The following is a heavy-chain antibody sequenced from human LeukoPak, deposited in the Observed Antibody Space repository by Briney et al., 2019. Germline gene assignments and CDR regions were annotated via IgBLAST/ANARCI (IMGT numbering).Heavy chain of an antibody. D-gene: IGHD1-26*01. CDR3: ARTGSGSFSFDY. CDR1: GGTFSSYA. J-gene: IGHJ4*02. CDR2: IIPIFGTA. V-gene: IGHV1-69*06. Sequence: SVKVSCKASGGTFSSYAISWVRQAPGQGLEWMGRIIPIFGTANYAQNFQDRVTITADKSTSTAYMELSSLRSEDTAVYYCARTGSGSFSFDYWGQGTLVTVSS.